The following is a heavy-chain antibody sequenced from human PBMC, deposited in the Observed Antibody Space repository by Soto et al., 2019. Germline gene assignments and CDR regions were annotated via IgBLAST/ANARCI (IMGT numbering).Heavy chain of an antibody. CDR3: ARPGSEYYDGSGYYAYFDY. Sequence: PGESLKISCKTSGYTFTNYWIGRVRQMPGKGLEWMGMLYPADSETRYSPSFQGQVTISADKSINAAFLQWSSLKASDTAIYYCARPGSEYYDGSGYYAYFDYWGQGTLVTVSS. CDR1: GYTFTNYW. V-gene: IGHV5-51*01. D-gene: IGHD3-22*01. CDR2: LYPADSET. J-gene: IGHJ4*02.